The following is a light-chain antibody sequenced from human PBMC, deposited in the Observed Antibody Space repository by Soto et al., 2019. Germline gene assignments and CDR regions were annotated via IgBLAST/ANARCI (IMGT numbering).Light chain of an antibody. V-gene: IGKV1-5*01. CDR1: QSISSW. CDR3: QQYNSYSST. CDR2: AAS. Sequence: DIQMTQSPSTLSASVGDRVTITCRASQSISSWFAWYQQKPGKAPKLLIYAASSLESGVPSRFSGSGSGTEFTLTISSLQPDDFATYYCQQYNSYSSTFGGGTKVEIK. J-gene: IGKJ4*01.